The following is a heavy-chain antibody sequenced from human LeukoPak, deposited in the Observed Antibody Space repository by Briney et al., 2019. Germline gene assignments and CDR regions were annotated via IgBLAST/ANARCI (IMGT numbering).Heavy chain of an antibody. D-gene: IGHD3-3*01. CDR2: ISGSGGST. CDR3: ARVLRFLEWLEYFDY. V-gene: IGHV3-23*01. Sequence: GGSLRLSCAASGFTFDDYGMSWVRQAPGKGLEWVSAISGSGGSTYYADSVKGRFTISRDNSKNTLYLQMNSLRAEDTAVYYCARVLRFLEWLEYFDYWGQGTLVTVSS. CDR1: GFTFDDYG. J-gene: IGHJ4*02.